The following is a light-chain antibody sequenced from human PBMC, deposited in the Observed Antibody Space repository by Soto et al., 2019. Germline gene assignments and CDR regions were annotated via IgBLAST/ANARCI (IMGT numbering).Light chain of an antibody. J-gene: IGKJ1*01. CDR1: QSSSSW. CDR2: DAS. CDR3: QQYNSYSWT. Sequence: GDRVTITCRASQSSSSWLAWYQQKPGKAAKLLIYDASSLESGVPSRFSGSGSGTEFTLTISSLQPDDFATYYCQQYNSYSWTFGQGTKVDIK. V-gene: IGKV1-5*01.